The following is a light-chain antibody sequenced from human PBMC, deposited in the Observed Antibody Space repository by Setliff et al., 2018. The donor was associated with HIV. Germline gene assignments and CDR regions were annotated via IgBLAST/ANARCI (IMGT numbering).Light chain of an antibody. Sequence: QSALAQPPSVSAAPGQKVTISCSGNRSNIGNNYVSWYQHFPGTAPKLLVYENDKRPSGIPDRFSGSKSGTSATLGITGLQTGDEADYYCGTWDSRLSAVFGGGTKVT. CDR2: END. J-gene: IGLJ3*02. CDR3: GTWDSRLSAV. CDR1: RSNIGNNY. V-gene: IGLV1-51*01.